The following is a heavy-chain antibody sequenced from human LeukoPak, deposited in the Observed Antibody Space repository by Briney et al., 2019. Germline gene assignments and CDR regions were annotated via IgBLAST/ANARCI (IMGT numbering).Heavy chain of an antibody. J-gene: IGHJ4*02. V-gene: IGHV4-34*01. Sequence: SETLSLTCAVYGGSFSGYYWSRIRQPPGKGLEWIGEINHSGSTNYNPSLKSRVTISVDTSKNQFSLKLSSVTAADTAVYYCARDHITMVRGGTGFDYWGQGTLVTVSS. CDR1: GGSFSGYY. CDR3: ARDHITMVRGGTGFDY. CDR2: INHSGST. D-gene: IGHD3-10*01.